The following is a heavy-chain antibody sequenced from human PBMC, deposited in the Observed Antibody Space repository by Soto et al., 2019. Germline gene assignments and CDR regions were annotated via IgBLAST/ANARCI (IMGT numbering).Heavy chain of an antibody. J-gene: IGHJ4*02. CDR3: GTGSSWTKVES. CDR2: IIPIFGPA. D-gene: IGHD6-13*01. CDR1: GGTLSRSA. V-gene: IGHV1-69*01. Sequence: HVQLVQSGAEVKKPGSSVKGSCKASGGTLSRSAISWVRQAPGHGLEWMGGIIPIFGPAIYAQKFRGRVSRIADESTRTAYIEMSSLRSEDTAVYYCGTGSSWTKVESWGQGTLVNVSS.